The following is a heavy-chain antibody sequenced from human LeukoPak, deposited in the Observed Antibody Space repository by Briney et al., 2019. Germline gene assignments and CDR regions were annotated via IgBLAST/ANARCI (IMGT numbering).Heavy chain of an antibody. Sequence: GGSLRLSCAASGFTFSSYGMHWVRQAPGKGLEWVAVISYDGSNKYYADSVKGRFTISRDNSKNTLYLQMNSLRAEDTAVYYCATESYGSGWYFDYWGQGTLVTVSS. D-gene: IGHD3-10*01. J-gene: IGHJ4*02. V-gene: IGHV3-30*03. CDR2: ISYDGSNK. CDR3: ATESYGSGWYFDY. CDR1: GFTFSSYG.